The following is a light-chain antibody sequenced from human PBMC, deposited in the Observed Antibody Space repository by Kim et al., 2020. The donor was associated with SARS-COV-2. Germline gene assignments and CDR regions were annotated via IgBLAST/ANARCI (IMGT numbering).Light chain of an antibody. Sequence: APGKTGRISCGGNNSGSKSVHWYQQKPGQAPVLVIYYDSDRPSGIPERFSGSNSGNTATLTISRVEAGDEADYYCQVWDSSSDHRVFGGGTQLTVL. CDR3: QVWDSSSDHRV. CDR2: YDS. CDR1: NSGSKS. J-gene: IGLJ3*02. V-gene: IGLV3-21*04.